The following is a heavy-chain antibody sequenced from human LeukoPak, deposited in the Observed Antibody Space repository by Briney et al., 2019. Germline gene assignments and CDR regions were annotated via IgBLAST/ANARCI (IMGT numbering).Heavy chain of an antibody. J-gene: IGHJ5*02. Sequence: SETLSLTCTVSGYAIISGGFPWNWIRQPPGKGLEWIGCIYDRGPAHYNPSLKSRFTISVDRPKNQFSLNVTSLTAADTAVYYCARSRQDSGLFSSWGQGTLVLVSS. CDR3: ARSRQDSGLFSS. CDR2: IYDRGPA. D-gene: IGHD3-10*01. V-gene: IGHV4-30-2*01. CDR1: GYAIISGGFP.